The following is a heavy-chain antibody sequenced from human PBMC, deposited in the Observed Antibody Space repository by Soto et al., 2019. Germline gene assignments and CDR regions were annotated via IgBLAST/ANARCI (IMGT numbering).Heavy chain of an antibody. CDR2: IYYSGST. V-gene: IGHV4-59*08. J-gene: IGHJ4*02. Sequence: QVQLQESGPGLVKPSETLSLTCTVSGVSISSYYWSWIRQPPGKGLEWIGYIYYSGSTNYNPPLKRRATRTGDTSNNQCALKRSTVTAAETAGYYCARRYGDDFDYWGQGTLVTVSS. CDR1: GVSISSYY. CDR3: ARRYGDDFDY. D-gene: IGHD4-17*01.